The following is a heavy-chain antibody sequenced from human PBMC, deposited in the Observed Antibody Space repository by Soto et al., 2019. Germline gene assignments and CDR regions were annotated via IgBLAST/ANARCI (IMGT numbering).Heavy chain of an antibody. D-gene: IGHD3-22*01. Sequence: GGSLRLSCAASGFTFDDYTMHWVRQAPGKGLEWVSLISWDGGSTYYADSVKGRFTISRDNSKNSLYLQMNSLRTEDTALYYCAKDSTPLYYYDSSGFQSSPNYYFDYWGQGTLVTVSS. CDR3: AKDSTPLYYYDSSGFQSSPNYYFDY. J-gene: IGHJ4*02. CDR2: ISWDGGST. V-gene: IGHV3-43*01. CDR1: GFTFDDYT.